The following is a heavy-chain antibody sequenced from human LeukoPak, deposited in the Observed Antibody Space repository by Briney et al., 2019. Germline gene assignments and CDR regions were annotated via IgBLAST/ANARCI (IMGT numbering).Heavy chain of an antibody. CDR2: IYPIDSET. J-gene: IGHJ4*02. CDR1: GYSYTTYW. V-gene: IGHV5-51*01. CDR3: ASGDSSGHYRLPTEAY. Sequence: GESLKSSCKGSGYSYTTYWIGWVRQMPAKGLEWRGIIYPIDSETKYSPSFEGQVSISADKSINTAYLQWSNLRASDSAMYYCASGDSSGHYRLPTEAYWGQGTLVTVSS. D-gene: IGHD3-22*01.